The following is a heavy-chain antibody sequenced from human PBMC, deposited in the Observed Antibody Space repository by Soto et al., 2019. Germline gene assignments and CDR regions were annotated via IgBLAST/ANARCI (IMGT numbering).Heavy chain of an antibody. J-gene: IGHJ4*02. CDR3: ARRHGDYGRLDY. D-gene: IGHD4-17*01. CDR1: GYTFTSYG. V-gene: IGHV1-18*01. Sequence: ASVKVSCKASGYTFTSYGISWVRQAPGQGLEWIGWMSANNGNTDYAQKLRGRVTMTTDTSISTAYIELRGLTSEDTAVYYCARRHGDYGRLDYWGLGTLVTVS. CDR2: MSANNGNT.